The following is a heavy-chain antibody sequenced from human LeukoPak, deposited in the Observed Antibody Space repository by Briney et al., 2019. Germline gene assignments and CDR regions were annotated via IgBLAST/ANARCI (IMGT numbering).Heavy chain of an antibody. D-gene: IGHD6-13*01. Sequence: GGSLRLSCAASGFTVRSNYMSWVRQAPGKGLEWVSVIYSGGSTYYADSVKGRFTISRDNSKNTLYLQMNSLRAEDTAVYYCASGNSSSWYNYFDYWGQGTLVTVSS. CDR2: IYSGGST. CDR1: GFTVRSNY. J-gene: IGHJ4*02. V-gene: IGHV3-66*02. CDR3: ASGNSSSWYNYFDY.